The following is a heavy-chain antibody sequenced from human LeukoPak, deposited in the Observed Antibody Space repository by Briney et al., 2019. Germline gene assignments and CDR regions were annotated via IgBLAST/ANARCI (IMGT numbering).Heavy chain of an antibody. CDR1: GDTVSSNSAA. J-gene: IGHJ4*02. Sequence: SQTLSLTCALSGDTVSSNSAAWNWFRQSPSRGLEWLGGSYYRSNFYNDYAVSVKSRISINPDTSKNQFSLQLNSVTPEDTAVYYCARGTGAFDYWGQGTLVTVSS. CDR2: SYYRSNFYN. V-gene: IGHV6-1*01. CDR3: ARGTGAFDY.